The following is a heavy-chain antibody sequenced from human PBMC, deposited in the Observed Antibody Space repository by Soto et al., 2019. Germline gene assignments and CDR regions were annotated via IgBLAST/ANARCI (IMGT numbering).Heavy chain of an antibody. CDR1: GYTFTSYG. V-gene: IGHV1-18*01. D-gene: IGHD1-1*01. J-gene: IGHJ4*02. CDR3: ARGRYGDY. Sequence: QVHLVQSGAEVKKPEASVKVSCKGSGYTFTSYGITWVRQAPGQGLEWMGWISAHNGNTDYAQKLQGRVTVTRDTSTSTAHMELRSLRSDDTAVYYCARGRYGDYWGQGALVTVSS. CDR2: ISAHNGNT.